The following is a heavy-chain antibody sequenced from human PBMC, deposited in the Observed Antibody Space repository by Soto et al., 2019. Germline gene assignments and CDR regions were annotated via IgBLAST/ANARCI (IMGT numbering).Heavy chain of an antibody. CDR3: AHSGTNYDILTGYYHMVPRY. V-gene: IGHV2-5*02. CDR2: IYWDDDK. Sequence: ASGPTLVNPTQTLTLTCTFSGFSLSTSGVGVGWIRQPPGKALEWLALIYWDDDKRYSPSLKSRLTITKDTSKNQVVLTMTNMDPVDTATYYCAHSGTNYDILTGYYHMVPRYWGQGTLVTVSS. J-gene: IGHJ4*02. D-gene: IGHD3-9*01. CDR1: GFSLSTSGVG.